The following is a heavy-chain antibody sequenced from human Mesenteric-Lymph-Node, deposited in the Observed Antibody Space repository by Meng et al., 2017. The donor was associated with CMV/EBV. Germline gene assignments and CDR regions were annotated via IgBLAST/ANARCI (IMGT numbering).Heavy chain of an antibody. CDR2: IYYSGST. V-gene: IGHV4-61*01. D-gene: IGHD3-16*01. Sequence: GSLRLSCTVSGDSISSSNYYWGWIRQPPGKGLEWIGYIYYSGSTNYNPSLKSRVTISVDTSKNQFSLKLSSVTAADTAVYYCARDLGGGNDYWGQGTLVTVSS. CDR1: GDSISSSNYY. CDR3: ARDLGGGNDY. J-gene: IGHJ4*02.